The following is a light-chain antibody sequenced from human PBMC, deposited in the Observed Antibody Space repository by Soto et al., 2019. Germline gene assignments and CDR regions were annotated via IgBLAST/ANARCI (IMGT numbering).Light chain of an antibody. J-gene: IGKJ5*01. CDR2: DVS. CDR1: QSINSW. V-gene: IGKV1-5*01. Sequence: IQMTQSPSTLSASVGDRVTITCRASQSINSWLAWYQQKPGKAPTLLIHDVSYLESGVPSRFSGSGSGTEFTLTISSLHPDDFATYYCQQSETYPLTFGQGTRLEI. CDR3: QQSETYPLT.